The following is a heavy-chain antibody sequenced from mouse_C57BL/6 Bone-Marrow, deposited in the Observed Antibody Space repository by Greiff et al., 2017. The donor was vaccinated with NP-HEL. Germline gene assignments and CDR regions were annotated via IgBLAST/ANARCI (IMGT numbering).Heavy chain of an antibody. D-gene: IGHD1-1*01. CDR1: GYTFTSYW. CDR2: IDPNSGGT. J-gene: IGHJ3*01. Sequence: QVQLQQPGAELVKPGASVKLSCKASGYTFTSYWMHWGKQRPGRGLEGIGRIDPNSGGTKYNEKFKSKATLTVDKPTSTVYMQLSTLTSEDSAVYYCARVHCYGSSSLAYWGQGTLVTVSA. V-gene: IGHV1-62-3*01. CDR3: ARVHCYGSSSLAY.